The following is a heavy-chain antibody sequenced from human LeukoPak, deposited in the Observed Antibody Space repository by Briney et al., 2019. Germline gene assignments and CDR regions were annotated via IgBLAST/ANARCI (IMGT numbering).Heavy chain of an antibody. CDR2: ITTSSSTI. Sequence: GGSLRLSCAASGFTFSTYSMSWVRQSPGKGLEWVSYITTSSSTISYADSVKGRFTISRDSAKNSLYLQMNSLRDEDTAVYYCARHYYYAVDVWGQGTTVTVSS. J-gene: IGHJ6*02. CDR1: GFTFSTYS. V-gene: IGHV3-48*02. CDR3: ARHYYYAVDV.